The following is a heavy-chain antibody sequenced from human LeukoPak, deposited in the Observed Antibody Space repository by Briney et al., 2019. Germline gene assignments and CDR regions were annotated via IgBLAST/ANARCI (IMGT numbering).Heavy chain of an antibody. CDR2: ISSSSSYI. J-gene: IGHJ4*02. CDR3: ARAFLREHELNLFDY. CDR1: GFTFSSYS. Sequence: GGSLRLSCAASGFTFSSYSMNWVRQAPGKGLEWVSSISSSSSYIYYADSVKGRFTISRNNAKNSLYLQMNSLRAEDTAVYYCARAFLREHELNLFDYWGQGTLVTVSS. D-gene: IGHD1/OR15-1a*01. V-gene: IGHV3-21*01.